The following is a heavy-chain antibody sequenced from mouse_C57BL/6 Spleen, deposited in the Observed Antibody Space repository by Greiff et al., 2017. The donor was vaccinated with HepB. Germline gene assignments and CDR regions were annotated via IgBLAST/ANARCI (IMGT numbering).Heavy chain of an antibody. CDR3: TRAYYYGSSYSAMDY. J-gene: IGHJ4*01. CDR1: GFTFSSYA. CDR2: ISSGGDYI. V-gene: IGHV5-9-1*02. Sequence: EVKLQESGEGLVKPGGSLKLSCAASGFTFSSYAMSWVRQTPEKRLEWVAYISSGGDYIYYADTVKGRFTISRDNARNTLYLQMSSLKSEDTAMYYCTRAYYYGSSYSAMDYWGQGTSVTVSS. D-gene: IGHD1-1*01.